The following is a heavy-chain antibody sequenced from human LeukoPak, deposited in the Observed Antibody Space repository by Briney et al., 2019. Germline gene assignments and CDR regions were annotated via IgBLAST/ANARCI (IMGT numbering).Heavy chain of an antibody. CDR1: GFTFSNYW. J-gene: IGHJ4*02. CDR3: ARLSTAVADNDN. CDR2: IKQDGSDK. D-gene: IGHD6-13*01. Sequence: PGGSLRLSCAASGFTFSNYWMSWVRQAPGKGLEWVANIKQDGSDKYYVDSVKGRFTISRDNAKNSLYLQMNSLRAEDTAVYYCARLSTAVADNDNWGQGTLVTVSS. V-gene: IGHV3-7*01.